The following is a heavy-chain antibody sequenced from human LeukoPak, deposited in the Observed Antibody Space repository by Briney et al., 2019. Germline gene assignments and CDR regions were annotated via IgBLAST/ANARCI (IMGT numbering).Heavy chain of an antibody. Sequence: PSETLSLTCTVSGGSISSGSYYWSWIRHPAGRGLEWIGRIYTSGSTNYNPSLKSRVTISVDTSKNQFSLKLSSVTAADTAVYYCARDTLDCSSTSCYLVVAGGGMDVWGQGTTVTVSS. CDR3: ARDTLDCSSTSCYLVVAGGGMDV. J-gene: IGHJ6*02. CDR1: GGSISSGSYY. CDR2: IYTSGST. D-gene: IGHD2-2*01. V-gene: IGHV4-61*02.